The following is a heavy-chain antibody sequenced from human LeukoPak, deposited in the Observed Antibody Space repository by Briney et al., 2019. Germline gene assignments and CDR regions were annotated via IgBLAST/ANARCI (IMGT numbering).Heavy chain of an antibody. Sequence: GGSLRLPCAASGFTFSSYWMHWVRQAPGKGLVWVSSIKSDGSSTSYADSVKGRLTISRDNARNTLYLQMNSLRTEDTAVYYCATGNWHSFYIWGQGTMVTVS. D-gene: IGHD3-3*02. J-gene: IGHJ3*02. CDR2: IKSDGSST. V-gene: IGHV3-74*01. CDR3: ATGNWHSFYI. CDR1: GFTFSSYW.